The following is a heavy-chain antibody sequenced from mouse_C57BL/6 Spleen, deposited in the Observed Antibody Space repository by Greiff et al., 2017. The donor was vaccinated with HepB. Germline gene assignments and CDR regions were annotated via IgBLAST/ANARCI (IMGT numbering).Heavy chain of an antibody. Sequence: QVQLQQPGAELVMPGASVKLSCKASGYTFTSYWMHWVKQRPGQGLEWIGEIDPCDSYTNYNQKFKGKSTLTVDKSSSTAYMQLSSLTSEDSAVYYCARNYGSSTGYFDVWGTGTTVTVSS. CDR3: ARNYGSSTGYFDV. J-gene: IGHJ1*03. V-gene: IGHV1-69*01. CDR2: IDPCDSYT. D-gene: IGHD1-1*01. CDR1: GYTFTSYW.